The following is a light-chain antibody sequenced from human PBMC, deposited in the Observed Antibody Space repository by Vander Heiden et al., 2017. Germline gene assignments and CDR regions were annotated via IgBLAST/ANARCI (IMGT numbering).Light chain of an antibody. Sequence: EIVLTQSPGTLYLSPGERATLSCRASQNIKSDYLAWYQQKPAQTPRLLIYGASSRAPGIPDRFGGSGSGTDFTLTINRLEPEDFAVYYCQQYGSSPPYTFGLGTKVEI. CDR3: QQYGSSPPYT. J-gene: IGKJ2*01. CDR1: QNIKSDY. CDR2: GAS. V-gene: IGKV3-20*01.